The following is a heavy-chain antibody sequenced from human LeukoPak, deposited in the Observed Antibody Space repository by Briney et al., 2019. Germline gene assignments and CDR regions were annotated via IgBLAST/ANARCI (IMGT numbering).Heavy chain of an antibody. V-gene: IGHV3-33*06. Sequence: GGSLRLSCAASGFTFSSYGMHWVRQAPGKGLEWVAVIWYDGSNKYYADSVKGRFTISRDNSKNTLYLQMNTLRAEDTAVYYCAKDRDYSGSKGAFDYWGQGTLVTVSS. CDR2: IWYDGSNK. J-gene: IGHJ4*02. CDR3: AKDRDYSGSKGAFDY. CDR1: GFTFSSYG. D-gene: IGHD1-26*01.